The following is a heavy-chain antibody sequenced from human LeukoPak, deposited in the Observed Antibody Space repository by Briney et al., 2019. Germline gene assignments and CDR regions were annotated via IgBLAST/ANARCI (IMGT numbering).Heavy chain of an antibody. Sequence: GGSLRLSCVASGISFSSYWMAWVRQAPGKGLEWVANIKYDGTHKFYAGSVKGRFTISRDNAKNSFFLEMNSLTADDTAVYFCASSHDSRGNDWGQGTLVTVSS. V-gene: IGHV3-7*01. D-gene: IGHD3-22*01. CDR3: ASSHDSRGND. CDR2: IKYDGTHK. CDR1: GISFSSYW. J-gene: IGHJ4*02.